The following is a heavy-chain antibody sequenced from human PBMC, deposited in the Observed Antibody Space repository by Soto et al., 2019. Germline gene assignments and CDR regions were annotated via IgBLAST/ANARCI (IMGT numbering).Heavy chain of an antibody. D-gene: IGHD2-15*01. V-gene: IGHV3-33*01. Sequence: GGSLRLSCAASGFTFSSYGMHWVRQAPGKGLEWVAVIWYDGSNKYYADSVKGRFTISRDNSKNTLYLQMNSLRAEDTAVYYCARGMVVAAPFYYYYYYGMDVWGQVTTVTVSS. CDR1: GFTFSSYG. J-gene: IGHJ6*02. CDR3: ARGMVVAAPFYYYYYYGMDV. CDR2: IWYDGSNK.